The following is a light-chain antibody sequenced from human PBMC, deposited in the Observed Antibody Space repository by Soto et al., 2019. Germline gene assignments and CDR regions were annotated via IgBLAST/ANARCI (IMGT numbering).Light chain of an antibody. J-gene: IGKJ1*01. Sequence: ESVLTQSAAISSMYQGERATLSCRASQSVSSYLAWYQQKPGQAPRLLIYDASNRATGIPARFSGSGSGTDFTLTISSLEPEDFAVYYCQQRSNWPRTFGQGTKVDIK. V-gene: IGKV3-11*01. CDR1: QSVSSY. CDR2: DAS. CDR3: QQRSNWPRT.